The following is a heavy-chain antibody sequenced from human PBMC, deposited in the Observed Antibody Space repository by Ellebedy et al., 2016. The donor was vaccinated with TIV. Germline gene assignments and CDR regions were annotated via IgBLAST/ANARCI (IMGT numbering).Heavy chain of an antibody. CDR1: GFYFGSYS. CDR2: ISSSGNAV. CDR3: ARGLAGAAPFDH. V-gene: IGHV3-48*04. D-gene: IGHD6-19*01. Sequence: GGSLRLXCAGSGFYFGSYSLNWVRQAPGKGLEWISYISSSGNAVYYADSVKGRFTISRDNANNSVFLQMNTLRGEDTAVYFCARGLAGAAPFDHWGQGILVTVSS. J-gene: IGHJ4*02.